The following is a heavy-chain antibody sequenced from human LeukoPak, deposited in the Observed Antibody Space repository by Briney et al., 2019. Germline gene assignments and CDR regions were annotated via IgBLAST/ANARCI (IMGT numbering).Heavy chain of an antibody. CDR2: IDPSDSYT. D-gene: IGHD1-20*01. CDR3: ARREEGNWNDVSLNFPVRYDWFDP. CDR1: EYSFTRYW. V-gene: IGHV5-10-1*01. J-gene: IGHJ5*02. Sequence: GESVKISCKGSEYSFTRYWISWVRQMPGKGLGWMGTIDPSDSYTNYSPSFQGHVTISADKSISTAYLQWSSLKASDTALYYCARREEGNWNDVSLNFPVRYDWFDPWGQGTLVTVSS.